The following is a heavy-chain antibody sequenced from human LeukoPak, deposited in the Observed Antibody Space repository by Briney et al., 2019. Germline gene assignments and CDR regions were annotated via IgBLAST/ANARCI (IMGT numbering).Heavy chain of an antibody. J-gene: IGHJ4*02. CDR3: AKDPHYDFWSGYYSDY. V-gene: IGHV3-23*01. CDR2: ISGSGGST. Sequence: GGSLRLSCAASGFTFDDYAMHWVRQAPGKGLEWVSAISGSGGSTYYADSVKGRFTISRDNSRNTLYLQMNSLRAEDTAVYYCAKDPHYDFWSGYYSDYWGQGTLVTVSS. D-gene: IGHD3-3*01. CDR1: GFTFDDYA.